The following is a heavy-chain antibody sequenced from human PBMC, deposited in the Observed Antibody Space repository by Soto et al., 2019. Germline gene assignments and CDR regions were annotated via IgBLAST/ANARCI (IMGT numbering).Heavy chain of an antibody. J-gene: IGHJ4*02. D-gene: IGHD6-13*01. V-gene: IGHV1-18*01. CDR2: ISAYNGNT. CDR1: GYTFTSYG. CDR3: ARDPALYPQLSNDY. Sequence: ASVKVSCKASGYTFTSYGISWVRQAPGQGLEWMGWISAYNGNTNYAQKLQGRVTMTTDTSTSTAYMELRSLRSDDTAVYYCARDPALYPQLSNDYWGQGTLVTVSS.